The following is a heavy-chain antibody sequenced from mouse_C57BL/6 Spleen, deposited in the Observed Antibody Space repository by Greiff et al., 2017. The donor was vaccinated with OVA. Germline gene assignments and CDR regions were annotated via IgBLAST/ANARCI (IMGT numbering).Heavy chain of an antibody. J-gene: IGHJ1*03. D-gene: IGHD1-1*01. CDR1: GYSITSDY. CDR3: ARAYGSNWYFDV. Sequence: EVKLMESGPGLAKPSQTLSLTCSVTGYSITSDYWNWIRKFPGNKLEYMGYISYSGSTYYNPSLKSRISINRDTSKNQYYLQLNSVTTENTATYYCARAYGSNWYFDVWGTGTTVTVSS. V-gene: IGHV3-8*01. CDR2: ISYSGST.